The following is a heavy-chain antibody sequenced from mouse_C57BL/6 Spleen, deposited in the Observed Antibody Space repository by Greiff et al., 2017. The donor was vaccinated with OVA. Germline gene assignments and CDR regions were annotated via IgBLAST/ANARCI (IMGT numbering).Heavy chain of an antibody. D-gene: IGHD1-1*01. Sequence: EVQRVESGGGLVKPGGSLKLSCAASGFTFSSYAMSWVRQTPEKRLEWVATISDGGSYTYYPDNVKGRFTISRDNAKNNLYLQMSHLKSEDTAMYYCAREGGIYYYGSSYGFAYWGQGTLVTVSA. V-gene: IGHV5-4*01. J-gene: IGHJ3*01. CDR1: GFTFSSYA. CDR3: AREGGIYYYGSSYGFAY. CDR2: ISDGGSYT.